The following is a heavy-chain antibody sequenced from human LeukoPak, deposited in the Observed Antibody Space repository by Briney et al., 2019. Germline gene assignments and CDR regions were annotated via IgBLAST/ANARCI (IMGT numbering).Heavy chain of an antibody. V-gene: IGHV4-34*01. CDR1: GGSFSGYY. Sequence: SETLSLTCAVYGGSFSGYYWSWIRQPPGKGLEWIGEINHSGSTNYNPSLKSRVTISVDTSKNQFSLKLSSVTAADTAVYYCARGLRQLGYWGQGTLVTVSS. CDR3: ARGLRQLGY. J-gene: IGHJ4*02. CDR2: INHSGST. D-gene: IGHD6-6*01.